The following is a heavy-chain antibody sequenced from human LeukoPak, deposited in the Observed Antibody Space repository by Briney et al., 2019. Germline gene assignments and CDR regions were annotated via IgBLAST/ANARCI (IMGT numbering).Heavy chain of an antibody. V-gene: IGHV4-59*01. CDR1: GGSITSYY. CDR3: ARGRLRRDDAFDI. J-gene: IGHJ3*02. D-gene: IGHD5-12*01. CDR2: IYYSGST. Sequence: ASETLSLTCTVSGGSITSYYWSWIRQPPGKGLEWIGYIYYSGSTNYNPSLKSRVTISVDTSKNQFSLKLNSVTAADTAVYYCARGRLRRDDAFDIWGQGTMVTVSS.